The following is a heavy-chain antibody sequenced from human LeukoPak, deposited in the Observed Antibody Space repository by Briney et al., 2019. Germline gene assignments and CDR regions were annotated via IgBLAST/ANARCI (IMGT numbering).Heavy chain of an antibody. V-gene: IGHV3-20*04. CDR3: ARGWGYSSGWYEPYYFDY. CDR1: GFTFDDYG. D-gene: IGHD6-19*01. CDR2: IDWSGGRT. J-gene: IGHJ4*02. Sequence: GGSLRLSCAASGFTFDDYGMTWVRQVPGKGLEWVSGIDWSGGRTYYADSVKGRFTISRDNAKNSLHLQMNSLRAEDTAVYYCARGWGYSSGWYEPYYFDYWGQGILVTVSS.